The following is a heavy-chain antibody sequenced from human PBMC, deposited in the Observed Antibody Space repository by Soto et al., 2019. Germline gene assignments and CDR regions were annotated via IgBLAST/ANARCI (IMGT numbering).Heavy chain of an antibody. D-gene: IGHD5-18*01. CDR2: INQDGSEK. CDR1: GFTFSTYW. V-gene: IGHV3-7*04. Sequence: EVQLVESGGGLVQPGGSLRLSCAASGFTFSTYWVTWVRQAPGKGLESVANINQDGSEKYYVDSVKGRFTISRDSAKNSLYLQTNSLRAEDTAVYYCARDRRNEYSPYNWFDPWGQGTLVTVSS. CDR3: ARDRRNEYSPYNWFDP. J-gene: IGHJ5*02.